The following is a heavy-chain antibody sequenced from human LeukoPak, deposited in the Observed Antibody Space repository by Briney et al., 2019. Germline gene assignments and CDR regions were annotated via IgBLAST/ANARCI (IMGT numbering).Heavy chain of an antibody. Sequence: GESLKISCEGSGYNFNNYWIAWVRPMPGKGLEWMGLIYPGDSDNRYHPSFHGQITISGDKSIGTAYLQWSSLKASDSAMYYCARPAGQSRSRELDSWGQGTLVTVSS. J-gene: IGHJ4*02. CDR1: GYNFNNYW. D-gene: IGHD6-6*01. CDR3: ARPAGQSRSRELDS. V-gene: IGHV5-51*01. CDR2: IYPGDSDN.